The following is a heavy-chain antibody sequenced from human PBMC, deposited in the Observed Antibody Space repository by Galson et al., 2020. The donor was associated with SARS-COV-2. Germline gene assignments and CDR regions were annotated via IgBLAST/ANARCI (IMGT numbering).Heavy chain of an antibody. J-gene: IGHJ5*02. CDR1: GGSISSSRYY. CDR3: ARQPVLRYFDWLLTTANWFDP. V-gene: IGHV4-39*01. D-gene: IGHD3-9*01. CDR2: IHYSGST. Sequence: SETLSLTCTVSGGSISSSRYYWGWIRQPPGKGLEWIGSIHYSGSTYYNPSPKSRVTLSVDTSKNQFSLKLSSVTAADTAVYYCARQPVLRYFDWLLTTANWFDPWGQGTLVTVSS.